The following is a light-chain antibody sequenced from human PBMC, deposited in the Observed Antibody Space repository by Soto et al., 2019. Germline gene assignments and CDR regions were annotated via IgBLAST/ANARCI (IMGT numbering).Light chain of an antibody. CDR2: AAS. V-gene: IGKV1-12*01. CDR1: QVISTW. Sequence: DIQMTQSPSSVSASVGDRVTITCRASQVISTWLAWFQQKLGKAPKLLIYAASSLQSGVPSRFSRRRSWTDFTLTISRMQPEDFTVYYCQQSYTFPYSCGQGTKLEI. J-gene: IGKJ2*03. CDR3: QQSYTFPYS.